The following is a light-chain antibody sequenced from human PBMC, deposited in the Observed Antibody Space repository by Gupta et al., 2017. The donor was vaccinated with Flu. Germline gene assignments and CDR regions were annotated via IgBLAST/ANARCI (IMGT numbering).Light chain of an antibody. Sequence: LCTNESSYFDLYRQKPVQSPQLLIYLGSKRASGVRDRFSGSGAGTNFTLTISRVEAGDVGVYYCRQSLQPPFTFGHGTKVDIK. CDR2: LGS. J-gene: IGKJ3*01. V-gene: IGKV2-28*01. CDR3: RQSLQPPFT. CDR1: LCTNESSY.